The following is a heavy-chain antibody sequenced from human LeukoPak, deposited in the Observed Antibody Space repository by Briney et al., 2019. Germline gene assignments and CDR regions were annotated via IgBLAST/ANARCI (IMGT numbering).Heavy chain of an antibody. CDR1: GGSISSYY. D-gene: IGHD6-13*01. J-gene: IGHJ4*02. CDR2: IYTSGST. V-gene: IGHV4-4*09. CDR3: ARQDSSSWVLGY. Sequence: SETLSLTCTASGGSISSYYWSWIRQPPGKGLEWIGYIYTSGSTNYNPSLKSRVTISVDTSKNQFSLKLSSVTAADTAVYYCARQDSSSWVLGYWGQGTLVTVSS.